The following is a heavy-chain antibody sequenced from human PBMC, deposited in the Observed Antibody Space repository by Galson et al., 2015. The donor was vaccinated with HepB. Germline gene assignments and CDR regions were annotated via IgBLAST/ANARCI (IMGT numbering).Heavy chain of an antibody. V-gene: IGHV3-15*01. J-gene: IGHJ6*03. CDR1: GFTFRNAW. Sequence: SLRLSCAASGFTFRNAWMSWVRQVPGKGLEWVGRINSKTDGGTTHYVAPVQGRFTISRDDSKNTLYLQMNSLKTEDTAVYYCTTAPMIIVVDNYYYMDVWGKGTTVTVSS. CDR3: TTAPMIIVVDNYYYMDV. D-gene: IGHD3-22*01. CDR2: INSKTDGGTT.